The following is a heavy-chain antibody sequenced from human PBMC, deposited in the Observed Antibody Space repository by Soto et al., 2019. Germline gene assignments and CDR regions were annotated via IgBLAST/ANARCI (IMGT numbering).Heavy chain of an antibody. J-gene: IGHJ6*02. V-gene: IGHV3-30*18. CDR2: ISYDGSNK. CDR3: AKGCALDV. D-gene: IGHD2-15*01. CDR1: GFTFSSYG. Sequence: QVQLVESGGGVVQPGRSLRLSCAASGFTFSSYGMHWVRQAPGKGLEWVAVISYDGSNKYYADSVKGRFTISRDNSKNTLYLQMNSLRAEDTAVYYCAKGCALDVWGQGTTVTVSS.